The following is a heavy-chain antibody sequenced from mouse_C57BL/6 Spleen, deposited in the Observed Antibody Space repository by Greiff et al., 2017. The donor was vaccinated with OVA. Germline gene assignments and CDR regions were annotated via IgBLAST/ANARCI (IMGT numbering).Heavy chain of an antibody. CDR1: GYAFSSYW. CDR3: ARREYYRGVDY. Sequence: QVQLKESGAELVKPGASVKISCKASGYAFSSYWMNWVKQRPGKGLAWIGQLYPGDGDTNYNGKFKGKATLTADKSSSTAYMQLSSLTSEDSAVYFCARREYYRGVDYWGQGTTLTVSS. J-gene: IGHJ2*01. V-gene: IGHV1-80*01. D-gene: IGHD2-14*01. CDR2: LYPGDGDT.